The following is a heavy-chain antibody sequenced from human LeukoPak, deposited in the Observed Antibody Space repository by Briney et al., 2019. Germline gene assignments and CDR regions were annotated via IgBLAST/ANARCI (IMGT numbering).Heavy chain of an antibody. V-gene: IGHV1-2*02. CDR3: ATVRDIVVGGGPYYFDY. CDR2: INPHNGDT. CDR1: GYTFICYY. D-gene: IGHD2-15*01. J-gene: IGHJ4*02. Sequence: ASVTVSFKSSGYTFICYYLHWVRQAPGQGLEWMGWINPHNGDTNYAQKFQGRVTMTRDTSITTAYMELSRLKSDDTAVYYCATVRDIVVGGGPYYFDYWGQGTLVTVSS.